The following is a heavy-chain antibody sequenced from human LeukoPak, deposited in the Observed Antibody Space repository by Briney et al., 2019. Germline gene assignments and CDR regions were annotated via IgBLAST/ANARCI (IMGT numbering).Heavy chain of an antibody. Sequence: PGGSLRLSCAASGFTFSSYSMNWVRQAPGKGLEWVSSISSSSSYIYYADSVKGRFTISRDNAKNSLYLQMNSLRAEDTAVYYCARDGSGSYYRGSYYYYYGMDVWGQGTTVTVSS. V-gene: IGHV3-21*01. CDR2: ISSSSSYI. CDR1: GFTFSSYS. CDR3: ARDGSGSYYRGSYYYYYGMDV. J-gene: IGHJ6*02. D-gene: IGHD3-10*01.